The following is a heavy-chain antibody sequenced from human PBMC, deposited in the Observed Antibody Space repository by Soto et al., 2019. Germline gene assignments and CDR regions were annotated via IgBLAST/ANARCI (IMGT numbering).Heavy chain of an antibody. CDR2: ISSSSSYI. CDR1: GFTFSSYS. D-gene: IGHD3-3*01. V-gene: IGHV3-21*01. Sequence: GGSLRLSCAASGFTFSSYSMNWVRQAPGKGLEWVSSISSSSSYIYYADSVKGRFTISRDNAKNSLYLQMNSLRAEDTAVYYCARAEFLEWLLFDYRAQRTLVTVSS. CDR3: ARAEFLEWLLFDY. J-gene: IGHJ4*02.